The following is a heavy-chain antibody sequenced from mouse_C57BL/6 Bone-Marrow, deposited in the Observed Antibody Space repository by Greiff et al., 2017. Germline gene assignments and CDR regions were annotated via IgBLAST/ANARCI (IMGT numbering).Heavy chain of an antibody. D-gene: IGHD2-3*01. CDR2: IYPRSGNT. V-gene: IGHV1-81*01. CDR1: GYTFTSYG. J-gene: IGHJ3*01. Sequence: VQLQQSGAELARPGASVKLSCKASGYTFTSYGISWVKQRTGQGLEWIGEIYPRSGNTYYNEKFKGKATLTADKSSSTAYMELRSLTSEDSAVYFCARWGGYYMAWFAYWGQGTLVTVSA. CDR3: ARWGGYYMAWFAY.